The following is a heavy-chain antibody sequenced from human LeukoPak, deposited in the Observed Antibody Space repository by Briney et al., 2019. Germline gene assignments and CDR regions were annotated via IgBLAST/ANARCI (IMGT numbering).Heavy chain of an antibody. D-gene: IGHD3-3*01. V-gene: IGHV7-4-1*02. Sequence: RASVKVSCKASGYTFTSYATNWVRQAPGQGLEWMGWINTNTGNPTYAQGFTGRFVFSLDTSVSTAYLQISSLKAEDTAVYFCARILEDYDFWSGNPRDYWGQGTLVTVSS. CDR3: ARILEDYDFWSGNPRDY. J-gene: IGHJ4*02. CDR1: GYTFTSYA. CDR2: INTNTGNP.